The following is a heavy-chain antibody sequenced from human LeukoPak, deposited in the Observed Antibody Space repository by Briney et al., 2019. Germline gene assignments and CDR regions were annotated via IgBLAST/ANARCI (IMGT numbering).Heavy chain of an antibody. D-gene: IGHD2-2*01. CDR1: GGSFSGYY. J-gene: IGHJ5*02. CDR2: INHSGST. Sequence: SETLSLTCAVYGGSFSGYYWSWIRQPPGKGLEWIGEINHSGSTNYNPSLKSRVTISVDTSKNQFSLKLSSVTAADTAAYYCARRPGGYCSSTSCPYNWFDPWGQGTLVTVSS. CDR3: ARRPGGYCSSTSCPYNWFDP. V-gene: IGHV4-34*01.